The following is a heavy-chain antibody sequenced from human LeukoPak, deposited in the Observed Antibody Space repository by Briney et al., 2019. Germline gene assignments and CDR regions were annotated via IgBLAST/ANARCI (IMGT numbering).Heavy chain of an antibody. J-gene: IGHJ6*02. D-gene: IGHD2-15*01. CDR2: INHSGST. CDR3: ARGGISRMDV. Sequence: SETLSLTCAVYGGSFSGYYWSWIRQPPGKGLEWIGEINHSGSTNYNPSLKSRVTMSVDTSKNQFSLKLSSVTAADTAVYYCARGGISRMDVWGQGTTVTVSS. V-gene: IGHV4-34*01. CDR1: GGSFSGYY.